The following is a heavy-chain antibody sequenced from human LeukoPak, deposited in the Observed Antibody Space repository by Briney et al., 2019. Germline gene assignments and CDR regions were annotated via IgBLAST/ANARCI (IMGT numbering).Heavy chain of an antibody. Sequence: ASVKVSCKASGYTFTSYYMHWVRQAPGQGLEWMGIINPSGGSTSYAQKFQGRVTMTRDTSTSTVYMELSSLRSEDTAVYYCARDPNPSPHDSDAFDIWGQGTMVTVSS. CDR2: INPSGGST. J-gene: IGHJ3*02. CDR1: GYTFTSYY. D-gene: IGHD3-22*01. V-gene: IGHV1-46*01. CDR3: ARDPNPSPHDSDAFDI.